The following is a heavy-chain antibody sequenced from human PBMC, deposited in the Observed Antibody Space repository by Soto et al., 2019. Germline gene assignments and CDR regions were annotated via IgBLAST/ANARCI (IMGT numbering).Heavy chain of an antibody. CDR2: IYSGGST. J-gene: IGHJ5*02. CDR3: ARSVWRYSSSWYWFDP. CDR1: GFTVSSNY. D-gene: IGHD6-13*01. Sequence: GGSLRLSCAASGFTVSSNYMSWVRQAPGKGLEWVSVIYSGGSTYYADSVKGRFTISRDNSKNTLYLQMNSLRAEDTAVYYCARSVWRYSSSWYWFDPWGQGTLVTVSS. V-gene: IGHV3-53*01.